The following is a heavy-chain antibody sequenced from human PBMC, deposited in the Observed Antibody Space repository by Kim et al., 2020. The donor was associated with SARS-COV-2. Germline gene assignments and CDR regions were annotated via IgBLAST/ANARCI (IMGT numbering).Heavy chain of an antibody. CDR2: IIPIFGTA. D-gene: IGHD6-19*01. CDR3: ARDSRYSSGWDGPYHPHWVRGSPLGYYYYYGMDV. Sequence: SVKVSCKASGGTFSSYAISWVRQAPGQGLEWMGGIIPIFGTANYAQKFQGRVTITADESTSTAYMELSSLRSEDTAVYYCARDSRYSSGWDGPYHPHWVRGSPLGYYYYYGMDVWGQGTTVTVSS. CDR1: GGTFSSYA. J-gene: IGHJ6*02. V-gene: IGHV1-69*13.